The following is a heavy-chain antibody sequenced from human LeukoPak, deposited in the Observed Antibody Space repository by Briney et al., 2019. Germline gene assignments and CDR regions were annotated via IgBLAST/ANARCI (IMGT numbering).Heavy chain of an antibody. J-gene: IGHJ4*02. CDR2: ISGSGGST. D-gene: IGHD1-26*01. CDR3: AKDVIVGAKQ. V-gene: IGHV3-23*01. CDR1: GFTFSNYW. Sequence: GGSLRLSCAASGFTFSNYWMSWVRQAPGKGLEWVSAISGSGGSTYYADSVKGRFTISRDNSKNALYLQMNSLRAEDTAVYYCAKDVIVGAKQWGQGTLVTVSS.